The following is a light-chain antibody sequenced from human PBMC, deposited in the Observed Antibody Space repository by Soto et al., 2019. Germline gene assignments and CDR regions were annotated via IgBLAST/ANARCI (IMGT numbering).Light chain of an antibody. CDR3: QQYGSSPPLT. Sequence: EMVMTQSPATLSVSPGERATLSCRASQSVSSNLAWYQQRPGQAPRLLIYGASSRATGIPDRFSGSGSGTDFTLTISRLEPEDFAVYYCQQYGSSPPLTFGGGTKVDI. J-gene: IGKJ4*01. CDR2: GAS. V-gene: IGKV3-20*01. CDR1: QSVSSN.